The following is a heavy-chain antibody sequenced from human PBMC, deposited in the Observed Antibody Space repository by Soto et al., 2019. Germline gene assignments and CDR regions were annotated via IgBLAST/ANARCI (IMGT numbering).Heavy chain of an antibody. V-gene: IGHV3-23*01. D-gene: IGHD6-13*01. CDR3: VKGGASYTSCWYAN. CDR1: GFTFSNYA. Sequence: DVQLLESGGGLVQPGGSLTLSCAASGFTFSNYAMHWVRQAPGKGLEWVSTIKDGGESTFYLDSVRGRFTISRDNSKDTRYLQMTSLRVEDTALYHCVKGGASYTSCWYANWGQGILVTVSS. CDR2: IKDGGEST. J-gene: IGHJ4*02.